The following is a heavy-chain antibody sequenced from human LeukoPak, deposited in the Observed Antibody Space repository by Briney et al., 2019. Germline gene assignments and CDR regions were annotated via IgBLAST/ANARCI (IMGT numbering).Heavy chain of an antibody. CDR3: ARLQGYYFDY. CDR1: GFTVSSNY. J-gene: IGHJ4*02. CDR2: IWYDGSDK. Sequence: GGSLRLSCAASGFTVSSNYMNWVRQAPGKGLEWVAVIWYDGSDKYYADSVKGRFTISRDSSKNTLYLQMNSLRVEDTAVYYCARLQGYYFDYWGQGTLVTVSS. V-gene: IGHV3-33*08.